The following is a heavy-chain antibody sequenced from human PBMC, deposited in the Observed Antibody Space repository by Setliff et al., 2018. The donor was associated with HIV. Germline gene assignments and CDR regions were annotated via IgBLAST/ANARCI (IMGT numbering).Heavy chain of an antibody. D-gene: IGHD3-10*01. CDR3: ARGHYYGSGSYFWYGYFDY. V-gene: IGHV4-38-2*02. CDR1: GHSITSDYQ. Sequence: PSETLSLTCTVSGHSITSDYQWGWIRQPPGKGLEWIGSIYHSGSTNYNPSLKSRVTISVDTSKNQFSLKLSSVTAADTAVYYCARGHYYGSGSYFWYGYFDYWGQGTLVTVSS. CDR2: IYHSGST. J-gene: IGHJ4*02.